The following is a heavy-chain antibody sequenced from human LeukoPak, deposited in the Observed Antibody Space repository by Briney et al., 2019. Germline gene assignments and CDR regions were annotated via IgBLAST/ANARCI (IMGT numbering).Heavy chain of an antibody. CDR2: IRQDGSEK. CDR3: AKDSAKKYDDY. J-gene: IGHJ4*02. V-gene: IGHV3-7*03. D-gene: IGHD2/OR15-2a*01. CDR1: GFTFSNSW. Sequence: PGGSLRLSCAASGFTFSNSWMSWVRQAPGKGLEWMANIRQDGSEKYYVDSVKGRFTISRENSKNTLYLQMNSLRAEDTAVYYCAKDSAKKYDDYWGQGTLVTVSS.